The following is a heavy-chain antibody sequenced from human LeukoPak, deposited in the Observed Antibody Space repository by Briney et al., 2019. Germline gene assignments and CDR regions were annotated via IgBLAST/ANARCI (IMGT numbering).Heavy chain of an antibody. CDR2: IYYSGST. V-gene: IGHV4-59*02. CDR3: ARHRYYYDISGYYYQP. D-gene: IGHD3-22*01. J-gene: IGHJ5*02. CDR1: GFSVSNNY. Sequence: GSLRLSCAASGFSVSNNYMSWVRQAPAKGLEWIGYIYYSGSTNYNPSLKSRLTISVDTSKNQFSLRLSSVTAADTAVYYCARHRYYYDISGYYYQPWGQGTLVTVSS.